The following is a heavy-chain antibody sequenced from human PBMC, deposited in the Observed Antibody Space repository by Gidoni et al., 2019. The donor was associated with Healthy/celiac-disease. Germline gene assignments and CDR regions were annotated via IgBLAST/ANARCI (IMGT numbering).Heavy chain of an antibody. V-gene: IGHV3-7*03. Sequence: EVQLLESGGGLVQPGGSLRLSCAASGFTFSSYWMSWVRQAPGKGLEWVANIKKDGSEKYYVDSVKGRFTISRDNAKNSLYLQMNSLRAEDTAVYYCARDAVLHYYDSSGYYYYYYGMDVWGQGTTVTVSS. CDR1: GFTFSSYW. J-gene: IGHJ6*02. D-gene: IGHD3-22*01. CDR3: ARDAVLHYYDSSGYYYYYYGMDV. CDR2: IKKDGSEK.